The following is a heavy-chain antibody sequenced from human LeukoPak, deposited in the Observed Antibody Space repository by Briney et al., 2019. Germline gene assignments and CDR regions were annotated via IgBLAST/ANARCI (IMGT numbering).Heavy chain of an antibody. V-gene: IGHV1-18*01. CDR3: AREGRQASGFDWMGGEFDY. Sequence: GASVNVSCKASGYTFTTYGITWVRQAPGQGLEWMGWISAYNGNTKYAQKFQGRVSMTADTSTSAAYMELRSLRSDDTAVYYCAREGRQASGFDWMGGEFDYWGEGTLVTVSS. J-gene: IGHJ4*02. CDR2: ISAYNGNT. D-gene: IGHD5-12*01. CDR1: GYTFTTYG.